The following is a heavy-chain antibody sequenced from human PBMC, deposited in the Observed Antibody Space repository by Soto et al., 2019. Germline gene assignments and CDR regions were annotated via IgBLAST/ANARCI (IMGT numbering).Heavy chain of an antibody. D-gene: IGHD2-15*01. CDR2: IKSKTGGGTT. Sequence: LRLSCAASGFTFSNAWMSWVRQAPGKGLEWVGRIKSKTGGGTTDYAAPVKGRFTISRDDSKNTLYLQMNSLKTEDTAVYYCTTDSEDIGYFDYWGQGTLVTVSS. V-gene: IGHV3-15*01. CDR1: GFTFSNAW. J-gene: IGHJ4*02. CDR3: TTDSEDIGYFDY.